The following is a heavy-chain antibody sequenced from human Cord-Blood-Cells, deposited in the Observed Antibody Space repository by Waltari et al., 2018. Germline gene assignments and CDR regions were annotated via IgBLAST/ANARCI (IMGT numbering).Heavy chain of an antibody. J-gene: IGHJ4*02. CDR3: ARGAYSGYDSNY. CDR1: GYTFTSYD. Sequence: QVQLVQSGAEVKKPGASVKVSCKASGYTFTSYDINWLRQATGQGREWMGWSDPTSGNTGYAQKFQGRCTMTRNTSISTAYMELSSLRSEDTAVYYCARGAYSGYDSNYWGQGTLVTVSS. CDR2: SDPTSGNT. V-gene: IGHV1-8*01. D-gene: IGHD5-12*01.